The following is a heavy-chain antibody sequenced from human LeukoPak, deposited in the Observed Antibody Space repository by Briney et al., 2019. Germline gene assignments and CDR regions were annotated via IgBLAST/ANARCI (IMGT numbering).Heavy chain of an antibody. CDR2: IYYSGST. Sequence: GSLRLSCAASGFTFSSYGMSWVRQAPGKGLEWIGNIYYSGSTYYNPSLNSRVTISVDTSKNQFSLKLSSVTAADTAVYYCARLPQPSDILTAYANSFDYWGQGSLVTVSS. D-gene: IGHD3-9*01. V-gene: IGHV4-39*01. CDR3: ARLPQPSDILTAYANSFDY. CDR1: GFTFSSYG. J-gene: IGHJ4*02.